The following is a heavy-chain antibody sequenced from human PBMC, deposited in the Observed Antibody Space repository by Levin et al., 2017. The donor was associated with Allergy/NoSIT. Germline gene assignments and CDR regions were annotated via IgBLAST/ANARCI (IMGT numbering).Heavy chain of an antibody. V-gene: IGHV1-69*04. CDR1: GGTFSSYT. CDR3: AREGGMAAGTNGMDV. D-gene: IGHD6-13*01. Sequence: SVKVSCKASGGTFSSYTISWVRQAPGQGLEWMGRIIPILGIANYAQKFQGRVTITADKSTSTAYMELSSLRSEDTAVYYCAREGGMAAGTNGMDVWGQGTTVTVSS. J-gene: IGHJ6*02. CDR2: IIPILGIA.